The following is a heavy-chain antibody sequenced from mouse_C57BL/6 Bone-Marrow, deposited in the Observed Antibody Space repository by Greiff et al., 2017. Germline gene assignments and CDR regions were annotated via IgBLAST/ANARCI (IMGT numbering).Heavy chain of an antibody. CDR3: ASSRPIYYEYDEDWYFDV. CDR1: GYTFTDYY. CDR2: INPYNGGT. V-gene: IGHV1-19*01. D-gene: IGHD2-4*01. Sequence: VQLQQSGPVLVKPGASVKMSCKASGYTFTDYYMNWVKQSHGKSLEWIGVINPYNGGTSYNQKFKGKATLTVDKSSSTAYMELNSLTSEDSAVYYCASSRPIYYEYDEDWYFDVWGTGTTVTVSS. J-gene: IGHJ1*03.